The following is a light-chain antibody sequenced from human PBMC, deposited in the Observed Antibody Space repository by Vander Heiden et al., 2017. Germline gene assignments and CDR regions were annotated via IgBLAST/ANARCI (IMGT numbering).Light chain of an antibody. CDR3: QQTYSLPFT. V-gene: IGKV1-39*01. J-gene: IGKJ4*01. Sequence: DIQMTQSPSSLSANVGDRVAITCRASQSISNFLNWYQHKPGKAPNLLIYSASTLQTVVPSRFSGSSSGTDFTLTISSLQPEDFATYYCQQTYSLPFTFGGWTKTEIK. CDR2: SAS. CDR1: QSISNF.